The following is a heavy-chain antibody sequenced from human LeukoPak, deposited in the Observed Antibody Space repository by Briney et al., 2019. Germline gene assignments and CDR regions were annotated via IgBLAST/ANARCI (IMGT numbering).Heavy chain of an antibody. CDR2: IYYSGST. CDR3: ARELGAGTGGYYYGMDV. V-gene: IGHV4-39*07. Sequence: PSETLSLTCTVSGGSISSSSYYWGWIRQPPGRGLEWIGSIYYSGSTYYNPSLKSRVTISVDTSKNQFSLKLSSVTAADTAVYYCARELGAGTGGYYYGMDVWGQGTTVTVSS. J-gene: IGHJ6*02. D-gene: IGHD6-13*01. CDR1: GGSISSSSYY.